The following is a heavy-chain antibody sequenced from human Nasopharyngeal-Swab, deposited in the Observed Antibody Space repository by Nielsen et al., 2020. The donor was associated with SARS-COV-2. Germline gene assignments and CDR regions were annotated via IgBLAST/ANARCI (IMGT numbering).Heavy chain of an antibody. CDR2: INPNSGGT. J-gene: IGHJ6*02. Sequence: ASVKVSCKASGYTFSDYGITWVRQAPGQGLEWMGRINPNSGGTNYAQKFQGRVTMTRDTSISTAYMELSRLRSDDTAVYYCARDPTSVAGTGDYYYGMDVWAKGPRSPSP. CDR3: ARDPTSVAGTGDYYYGMDV. V-gene: IGHV1-2*06. CDR1: GYTFSDYG. D-gene: IGHD6-19*01.